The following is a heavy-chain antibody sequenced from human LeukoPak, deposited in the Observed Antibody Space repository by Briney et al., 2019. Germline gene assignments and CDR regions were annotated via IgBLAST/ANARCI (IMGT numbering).Heavy chain of an antibody. Sequence: PSETLSLTCTVSGGSISNYYWSWIRQPPGKGLEWIAYIYYSGSTSYSPSLQSRVTIAVDTSKNQLTLKLSSVTAADTAVYYCARQDRSVGTNIYYFDYWGQGILVTVSS. CDR2: IYYSGST. V-gene: IGHV4-59*08. J-gene: IGHJ4*02. D-gene: IGHD1-26*01. CDR3: ARQDRSVGTNIYYFDY. CDR1: GGSISNYY.